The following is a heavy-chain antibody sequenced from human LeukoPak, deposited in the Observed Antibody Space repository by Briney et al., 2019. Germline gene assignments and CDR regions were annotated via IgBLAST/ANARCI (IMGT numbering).Heavy chain of an antibody. D-gene: IGHD2-2*01. CDR1: GGTFSSYA. J-gene: IGHJ6*03. CDR2: IIPIFGTA. Sequence: SVKVSCKASGGTFSSYAISWVRQAPGQGLEWMGGIIPIFGTANYAQKFQGRVTITADESTSTAYMELSSLRSEDTAVYYCARAEAAGIPAAMPLMWYYYYMDVWGKRTTVTVSS. V-gene: IGHV1-69*01. CDR3: ARAEAAGIPAAMPLMWYYYYMDV.